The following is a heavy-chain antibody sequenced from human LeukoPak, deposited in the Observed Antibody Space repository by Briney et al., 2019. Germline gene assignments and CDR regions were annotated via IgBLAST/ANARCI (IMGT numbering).Heavy chain of an antibody. Sequence: SVKVSCKASGYTFTSYDINWVRQATGQGPEWMGGIIPIFGTANYAQKFQGRVTMTEDTSTDTAYMELSSLRSEDTAVYYCATVLAGYSYGLSPWGQGTLVTVSS. CDR1: GYTFTSYD. CDR3: ATVLAGYSYGLSP. V-gene: IGHV1-69*06. CDR2: IIPIFGTA. D-gene: IGHD5-18*01. J-gene: IGHJ5*02.